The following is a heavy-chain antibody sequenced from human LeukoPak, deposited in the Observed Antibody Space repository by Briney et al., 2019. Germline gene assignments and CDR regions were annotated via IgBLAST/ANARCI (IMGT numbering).Heavy chain of an antibody. Sequence: PSQTLSLTCTVSGGSISSGGYYWSWIRQHPGKGLEWIGYIYYSGSTYYNPSHKSRVTISVDTSKNQFSLKLSSVTAADTAVYYCAREGSNYYDSSGAIDYWGQGTLVTVSS. CDR2: IYYSGST. CDR1: GGSISSGGYY. D-gene: IGHD3-22*01. V-gene: IGHV4-31*03. J-gene: IGHJ4*02. CDR3: AREGSNYYDSSGAIDY.